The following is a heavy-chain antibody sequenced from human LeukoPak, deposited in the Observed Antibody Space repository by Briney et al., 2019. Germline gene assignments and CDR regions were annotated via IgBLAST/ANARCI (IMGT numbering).Heavy chain of an antibody. D-gene: IGHD2-15*01. CDR2: IYYSGST. Sequence: SETLSLTCTVSGGSISSGGYYWSWIRQHPGKGLEWIGYIYYSGSTYYNPSLKSRVTISVDTSKNQFSLKLSSVTAADTAVYYCVRDRSGAISDAFDIWGQGTMVTVSS. V-gene: IGHV4-31*03. J-gene: IGHJ3*02. CDR1: GGSISSGGYY. CDR3: VRDRSGAISDAFDI.